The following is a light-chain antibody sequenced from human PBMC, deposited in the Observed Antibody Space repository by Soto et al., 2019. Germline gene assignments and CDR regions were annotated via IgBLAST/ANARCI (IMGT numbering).Light chain of an antibody. CDR1: QSVSSY. V-gene: IGKV3-11*01. Sequence: EMVLTHSPATLSSSPGERATLSCRASQSVSSYLDWYQQKPGQAPRVLISDASNWSTGIPARFSGSGSGTDFTLTISSLEPEDVAVYYCKQRTSWPVTFGGGTKVEIK. J-gene: IGKJ4*01. CDR2: DAS. CDR3: KQRTSWPVT.